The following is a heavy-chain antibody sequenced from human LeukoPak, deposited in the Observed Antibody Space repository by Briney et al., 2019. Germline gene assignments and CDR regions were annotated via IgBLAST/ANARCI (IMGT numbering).Heavy chain of an antibody. D-gene: IGHD4-17*01. Sequence: SETLSLTCAVYGGSFSGYYWSWIRQPPGKGLEWIGEINHSGSTNYNPSLKSRVTISVDTSKNQFSLKLSSVTAADTAVYYCASHYGDYVFDYWGQGTLVTVSS. CDR3: ASHYGDYVFDY. CDR1: GGSFSGYY. V-gene: IGHV4-34*01. CDR2: INHSGST. J-gene: IGHJ4*02.